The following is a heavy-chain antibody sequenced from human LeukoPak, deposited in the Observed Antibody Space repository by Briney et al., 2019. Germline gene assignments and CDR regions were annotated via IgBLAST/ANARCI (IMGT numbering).Heavy chain of an antibody. D-gene: IGHD2-15*01. CDR1: GLTFNNAW. CDR2: IRSRSAGGTT. V-gene: IGHV3-15*01. Sequence: TRGSLRLSWAASGLTFNNAWMSWVRQAPGKGLEWVGRIRSRSAGGTTDYGAPVKGRFTISRDDSKNTLYLQMNSMKTEDTAVYYCSTGGCTHGYWGQGTLVTVSS. J-gene: IGHJ4*02. CDR3: STGGCTHGY.